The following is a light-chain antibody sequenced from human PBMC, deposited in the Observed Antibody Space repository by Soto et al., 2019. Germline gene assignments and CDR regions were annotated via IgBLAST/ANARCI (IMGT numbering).Light chain of an antibody. V-gene: IGKV1-13*02. J-gene: IGKJ4*01. CDR2: DAS. CDR3: QQFQSYALT. Sequence: AIQLTQSPSSLSASVGDRVTITCRASQGISSALAWYQHKPGRAPRLLIYDASSLQSGVSSRFSGSGSGTEFTLTISSLQPEDFVSYYCQQFQSYALTFGGGTKLEIK. CDR1: QGISSA.